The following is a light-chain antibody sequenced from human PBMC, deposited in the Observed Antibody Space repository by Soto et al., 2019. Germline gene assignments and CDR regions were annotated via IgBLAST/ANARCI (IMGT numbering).Light chain of an antibody. CDR2: SAS. CDR1: QGISRS. J-gene: IGKJ5*01. Sequence: DIQMPQSPSSVSASVGDRVTITCQASQGISRSLAWYQQKPGKAPKLLIYSASSLQSGVPSRFSGSGFGTDFTLTISSLQPEDFATYYCQQADTFPITFGQGSRLEI. CDR3: QQADTFPIT. V-gene: IGKV1D-12*01.